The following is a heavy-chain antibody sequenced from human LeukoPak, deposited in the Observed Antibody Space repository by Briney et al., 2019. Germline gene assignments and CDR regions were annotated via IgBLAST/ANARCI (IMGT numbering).Heavy chain of an antibody. CDR3: ARRSGSPRILS. J-gene: IGHJ4*02. CDR2: IYYSGST. Sequence: PSETLSLTCTVSGGSISSSSYYWGWIRQPPGKGLEWIGSIYYSGSTYYNPSLKSRVTISVDTSKNQFSLKLSSVTAADTAVYYCARRSGSPRILSWGQGTLVTVPS. D-gene: IGHD2-15*01. V-gene: IGHV4-39*01. CDR1: GGSISSSSYY.